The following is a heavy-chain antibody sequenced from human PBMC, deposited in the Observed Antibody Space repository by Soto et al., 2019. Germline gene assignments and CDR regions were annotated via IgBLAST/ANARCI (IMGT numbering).Heavy chain of an antibody. J-gene: IGHJ4*02. Sequence: VQLVESGGGLVQPGGSLRLSCAASGFTFSSYSMNWVRQAPGKGLEWVSYISSSSSTIYYADSVKGRFTISRDNAKNSLYLQMNSLRAEDTAVYYCARGFVVVPAAMGYWGQGTLVTVSS. CDR1: GFTFSSYS. CDR2: ISSSSSTI. CDR3: ARGFVVVPAAMGY. D-gene: IGHD2-2*01. V-gene: IGHV3-48*01.